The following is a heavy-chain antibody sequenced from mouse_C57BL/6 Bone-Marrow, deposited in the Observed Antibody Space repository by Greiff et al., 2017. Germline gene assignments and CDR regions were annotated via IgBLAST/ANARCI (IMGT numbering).Heavy chain of an antibody. D-gene: IGHD1-1*01. CDR3: ARSDYYGSTFAY. CDR1: GYTFTSYW. J-gene: IGHJ3*01. Sequence: VQLQQPGAELVMPGASVKLSCKASGYTFTSYWMHWVKQRPGQGLEWIGEIDPSDSYTNYNQKFKGKSTLTVDKSSSTAYMQLSSLTSEDSAVYYCARSDYYGSTFAYWGQGTLVTVSA. V-gene: IGHV1-69*01. CDR2: IDPSDSYT.